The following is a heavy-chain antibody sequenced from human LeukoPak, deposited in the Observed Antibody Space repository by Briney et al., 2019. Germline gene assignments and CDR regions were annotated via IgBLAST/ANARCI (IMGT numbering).Heavy chain of an antibody. Sequence: GGSLRLSCAASGFTFDDYGMSWVRRAPGKGLEWVSGINWNGGSTGYADSVKGRFTISRDNAKNSLYLQMNSLRAEDTALYYCARARQWLADYYMDVWGKGTTVTVSS. CDR1: GFTFDDYG. V-gene: IGHV3-20*04. D-gene: IGHD6-19*01. CDR3: ARARQWLADYYMDV. CDR2: INWNGGST. J-gene: IGHJ6*03.